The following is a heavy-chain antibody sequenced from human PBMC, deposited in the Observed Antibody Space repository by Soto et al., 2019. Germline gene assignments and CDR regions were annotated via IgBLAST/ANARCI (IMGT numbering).Heavy chain of an antibody. CDR2: IYYSGST. Sequence: QVQLQESGPGLVKPSQTLSLTCTVSGGSISSGGYYWSRIRQHPGKGLEWIGNIYYSGSTYYNPSLKSRVTISVDTSKKQFSLKLSSVTAADKAVYYCARVGSYHSTAFHIWGQGTMVTVSS. D-gene: IGHD3-10*01. CDR1: GGSISSGGYY. J-gene: IGHJ3*02. CDR3: ARVGSYHSTAFHI. V-gene: IGHV4-31*03.